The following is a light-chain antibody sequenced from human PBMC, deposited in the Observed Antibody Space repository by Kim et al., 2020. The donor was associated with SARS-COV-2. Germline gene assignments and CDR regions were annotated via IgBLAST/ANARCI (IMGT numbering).Light chain of an antibody. CDR1: SLRSYY. CDR2: GKN. V-gene: IGLV3-19*01. CDR3: NSRDSSGNHLV. Sequence: ALGQTVSITCQGDSLRSYYASWYQQKPGQAPVLVIYGKNNRPPGIPDRFSGSSSGNTASLTITGAQAEDEADYYCNSRDSSGNHLVFGGGTQLTVL. J-gene: IGLJ3*02.